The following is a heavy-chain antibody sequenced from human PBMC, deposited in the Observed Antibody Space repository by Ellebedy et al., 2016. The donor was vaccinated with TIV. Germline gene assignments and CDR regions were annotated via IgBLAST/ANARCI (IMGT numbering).Heavy chain of an antibody. D-gene: IGHD2-15*01. CDR3: ARHVPLLPIGY. J-gene: IGHJ4*02. CDR1: GGSITPSY. CDR2: TYDSGKP. Sequence: MPSETLSLTCTVSGGSITPSYWSCLRQPPAKALDWIGYTYDSGKPNYNPSLRSRVTISLDTSTNQFFLRLTSVTAADTAVYYCARHVPLLPIGYWGQGTLVTVSS. V-gene: IGHV4-59*08.